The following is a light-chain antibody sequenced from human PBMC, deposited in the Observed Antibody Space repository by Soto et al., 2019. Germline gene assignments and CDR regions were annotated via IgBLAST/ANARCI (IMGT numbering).Light chain of an antibody. CDR1: SSNVGAGYD. V-gene: IGLV1-40*01. J-gene: IGLJ3*02. CDR3: QSYDSSLSGWV. CDR2: GNS. Sequence: QSALTQPPSVSGAPGQRVNISSTGSSSNVGAGYDVHWYQQLPGTAPKLLIYGNSNRPSGVPDRFSGSKSGTSASLAITGLQAEDEADYYCQSYDSSLSGWVFGGGTKVTVL.